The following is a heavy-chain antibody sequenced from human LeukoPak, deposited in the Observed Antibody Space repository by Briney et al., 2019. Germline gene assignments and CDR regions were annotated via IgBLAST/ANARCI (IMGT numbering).Heavy chain of an antibody. J-gene: IGHJ4*02. Sequence: PGGSLRLSCAASGFTFSSYAMHWVRQAPGKGLEWVAVISYDGSNKYYADSVKGRFTISRDNSKNTLYLQMNSLRAEDTAVYYCAREGAEYYYGSGSYSDYWGQGTLVTVSS. CDR1: GFTFSSYA. CDR2: ISYDGSNK. V-gene: IGHV3-30-3*01. D-gene: IGHD3-10*01. CDR3: AREGAEYYYGSGSYSDY.